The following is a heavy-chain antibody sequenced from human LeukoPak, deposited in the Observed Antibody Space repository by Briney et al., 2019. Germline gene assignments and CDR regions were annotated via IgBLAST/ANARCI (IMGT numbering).Heavy chain of an antibody. Sequence: ASVKVSCKASGYTFITYYMHWVRQAPGQGLEWMGIINPSGDSTSYAQKFQGRVTMTRDTSTSTVYMELSSLRSEDTAVYYCAKRIFGDNYYYYYGMDVWGQGTTVTVSS. CDR2: INPSGDST. CDR1: GYTFITYY. CDR3: AKRIFGDNYYYYYGMDV. V-gene: IGHV1-46*01. D-gene: IGHD3-3*01. J-gene: IGHJ6*02.